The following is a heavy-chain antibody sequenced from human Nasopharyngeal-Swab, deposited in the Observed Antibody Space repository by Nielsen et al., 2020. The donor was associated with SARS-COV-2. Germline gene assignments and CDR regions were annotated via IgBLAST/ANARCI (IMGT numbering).Heavy chain of an antibody. CDR2: INKDGSEK. CDR3: ARGACRDGYNYLIDY. J-gene: IGHJ4*02. D-gene: IGHD5-24*01. V-gene: IGHV3-7*04. Sequence: GESLQISCAASGLSFSEFWMYWVRQAPGKGLEWVASINKDGSEKYYGDSVRGRFTTSRDNAENSLSLQMNSLRGEDTAVYYCARGACRDGYNYLIDYCGQGTLVTVSS. CDR1: GLSFSEFW.